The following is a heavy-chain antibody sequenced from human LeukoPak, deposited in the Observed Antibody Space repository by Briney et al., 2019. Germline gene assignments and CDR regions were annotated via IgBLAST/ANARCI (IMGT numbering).Heavy chain of an antibody. D-gene: IGHD4-11*01. CDR3: ARGAYSNYGGLYHYYYGMDV. V-gene: IGHV1-69*01. CDR1: GGTFSKYT. J-gene: IGHJ6*02. CDR2: IIPIFGTA. Sequence: SVKVSCKASGGTFSKYTISWVRQSPGQGLEWMGGIIPIFGTANYAQKFQGRVTITADESTSTAYMELSSLRSEDTAVYYCARGAYSNYGGLYHYYYGMDVWGQGTTVTVSS.